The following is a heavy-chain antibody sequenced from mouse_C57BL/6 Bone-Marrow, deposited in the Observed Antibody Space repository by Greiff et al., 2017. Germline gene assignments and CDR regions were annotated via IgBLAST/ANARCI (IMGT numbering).Heavy chain of an antibody. CDR2: INYDGSST. Sequence: EVKLMASEGGLVQPGSSMKLSCTASGFPFSDYYMAWVRQVPEKGLEWVAHINYDGSSTDYLDSLKSRFILSRDNAKNILYLQMSSLKSENTATYYCAREWSYYYYGGNDFDYWGQGTTLTVSS. CDR3: AREWSYYYYGGNDFDY. CDR1: GFPFSDYY. D-gene: IGHD2-4*01. J-gene: IGHJ2*01. V-gene: IGHV5-16*01.